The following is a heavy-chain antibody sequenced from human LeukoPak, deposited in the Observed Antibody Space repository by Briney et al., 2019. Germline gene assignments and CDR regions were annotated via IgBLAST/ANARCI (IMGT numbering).Heavy chain of an antibody. CDR2: ISSSGSTI. J-gene: IGHJ3*02. CDR3: ASPSRTVADAFDI. D-gene: IGHD4-11*01. V-gene: IGHV3-11*01. Sequence: GGSLRLSCAASGFTFSNYYMSWLRQAPGKGLEWVSYISSSGSTIYYADSVKGRFTISRDNAKNSLYLQMNSLRAEDTAVYYCASPSRTVADAFDIWGQGTMVTVSS. CDR1: GFTFSNYY.